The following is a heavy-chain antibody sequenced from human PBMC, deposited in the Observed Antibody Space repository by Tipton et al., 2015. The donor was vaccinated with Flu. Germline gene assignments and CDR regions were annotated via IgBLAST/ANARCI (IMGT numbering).Heavy chain of an antibody. D-gene: IGHD6-19*01. V-gene: IGHV5-51*01. CDR3: ARIVAYSSGWPQNWFAP. J-gene: IGHJ5*02. Sequence: QLVQSGAEVKEPGESLKISCRGSGYMFTNNWIGWVRQMPGKGLEWMGIINPGDSETKYSPSFKGQVTLSADKSISTAYLQWNSLKPPDTAPYYCARIVAYSSGWPQNWFAPWGQGTLVTVSS. CDR1: GYMFTNNW. CDR2: INPGDSET.